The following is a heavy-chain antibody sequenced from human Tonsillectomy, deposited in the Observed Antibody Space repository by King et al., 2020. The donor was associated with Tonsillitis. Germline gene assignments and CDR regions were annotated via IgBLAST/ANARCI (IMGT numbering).Heavy chain of an antibody. CDR3: ARDLGEAYRSASGVYYYGMDV. D-gene: IGHD6-19*01. CDR2: INPSSGGT. V-gene: IGHV1-2*02. J-gene: IGHJ6*02. Sequence: VQLVESGAEVKKPGASVKVSCKASGYTFTGYYMHWVRQAPGQGLEWMGWINPSSGGTNYAQKFQGRVTMTRDTSISTAYMELTRLRSDDTAVYYCARDLGEAYRSASGVYYYGMDVWGQGTTVTVSS. CDR1: GYTFTGYY.